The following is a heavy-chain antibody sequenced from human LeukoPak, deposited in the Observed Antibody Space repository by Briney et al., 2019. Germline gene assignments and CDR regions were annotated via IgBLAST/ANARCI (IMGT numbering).Heavy chain of an antibody. V-gene: IGHV3-23*01. CDR2: ISGSGGST. CDR1: GFTFSSYA. CDR3: AKDTRRPVLRYFDWLSSGGMDV. D-gene: IGHD3-9*01. Sequence: PGGSLRLSCAASGFTFSSYAMSWVRQAPGKGLEWVSAISGSGGSTYCADSVKGRFTISRDNSKNTLYLQMNSLRAEDTAVYYCAKDTRRPVLRYFDWLSSGGMDVWGQGTTVTVSS. J-gene: IGHJ6*02.